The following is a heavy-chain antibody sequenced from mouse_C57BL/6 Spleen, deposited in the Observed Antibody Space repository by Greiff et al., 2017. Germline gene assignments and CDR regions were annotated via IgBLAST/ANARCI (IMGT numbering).Heavy chain of an antibody. CDR2: ISSGSSTI. CDR1: GFTFSDYG. CDR3: ARPGYGSSYGFAY. D-gene: IGHD1-1*01. Sequence: EVKLMESGGGLVKPGGSLKLSCAASGFTFSDYGMHWVRQAPEKGLEWVAYISSGSSTIYYADTVKGRFTISRDNAKNTLFLQMTSLRSADTAMYYCARPGYGSSYGFAYWGQGTLVTVSA. V-gene: IGHV5-17*01. J-gene: IGHJ3*01.